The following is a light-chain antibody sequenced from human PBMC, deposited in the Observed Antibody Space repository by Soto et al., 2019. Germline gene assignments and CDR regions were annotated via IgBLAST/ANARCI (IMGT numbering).Light chain of an antibody. J-gene: IGLJ1*01. V-gene: IGLV2-8*01. CDR3: ISYSGSTNLGV. CDR1: SSDVGGYNY. Sequence: QSALTQPPSASGSPGQSVTISCTGTSSDVGGYNYVSWYQQHPGKSPKLMIYDVSKRPSGVPNRFSGSKSGNTASLTVSGLQAEDEADYYCISYSGSTNLGVFRTGTKLTVL. CDR2: DVS.